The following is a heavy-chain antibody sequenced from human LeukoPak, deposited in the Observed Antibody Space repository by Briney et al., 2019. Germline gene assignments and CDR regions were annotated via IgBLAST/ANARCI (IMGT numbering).Heavy chain of an antibody. CDR2: IRDDGSNK. D-gene: IGHD2-15*01. V-gene: IGHV3-30*02. CDR3: AKSGDIVVVVAAVDY. CDR1: GFILSGYG. J-gene: IGHJ4*02. Sequence: PGGSLRLSRAPSGFILSGYGMHWVRLAPGKGREWVAFIRDDGSNKYYADSVKGRFTTSSDNSKNTLYMQMNILRAEDTAVYYCAKSGDIVVVVAAVDYWGQGTLVTVSP.